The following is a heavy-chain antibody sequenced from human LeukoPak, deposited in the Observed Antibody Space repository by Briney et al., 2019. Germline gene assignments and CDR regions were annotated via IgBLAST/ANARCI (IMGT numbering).Heavy chain of an antibody. D-gene: IGHD1-26*01. J-gene: IGHJ6*02. CDR1: GYTFTSYA. V-gene: IGHV1-3*01. CDR3: ARDPNSGSYLRRNYYYGMDV. Sequence: ASVKVSCKASGYTFTSYAMHWVRQAPGQRLEWMGWINAGNGNTKYSQKFQGRVTITRDTSASTAYMELSSLRSEDTAVYYCARDPNSGSYLRRNYYYGMDVWGQGTTVTVSS. CDR2: INAGNGNT.